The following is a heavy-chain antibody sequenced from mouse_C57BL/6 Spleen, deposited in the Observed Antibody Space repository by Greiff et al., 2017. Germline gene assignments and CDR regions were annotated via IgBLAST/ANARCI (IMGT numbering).Heavy chain of an antibody. J-gene: IGHJ2*01. Sequence: VKLQQSGPELVKPGASVKISCKASGYAFSSSWMNWVKQRPGKGLEWIGRIYPGDGDTNYNGKFKGKATLTADKSSSTAYMQLSSLTSEDSAVYFCAGDYFDYWGQGTTLTVSS. CDR1: GYAFSSSW. V-gene: IGHV1-82*01. CDR2: IYPGDGDT. CDR3: AGDYFDY.